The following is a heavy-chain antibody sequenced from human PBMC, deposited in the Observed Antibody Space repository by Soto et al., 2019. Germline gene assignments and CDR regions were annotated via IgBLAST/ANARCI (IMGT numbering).Heavy chain of an antibody. V-gene: IGHV4-61*01. Sequence: PSETLSLTCTVSGGSVSSGSYYWSWIRQPPGKGLEWIGYIYYSGSTNYNPSLKSRVTISVDTSKNQFSLKLSSVTAADTAVYYCARVRYGDLDYWGQGTLVTVSS. CDR3: ARVRYGDLDY. D-gene: IGHD4-17*01. CDR2: IYYSGST. CDR1: GGSVSSGSYY. J-gene: IGHJ4*02.